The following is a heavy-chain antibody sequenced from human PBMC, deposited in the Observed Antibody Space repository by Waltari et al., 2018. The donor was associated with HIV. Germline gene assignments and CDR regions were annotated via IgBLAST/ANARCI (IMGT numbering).Heavy chain of an antibody. J-gene: IGHJ4*02. V-gene: IGHV1-69*13. CDR3: AASPERPGFEAPLFFFDY. Sequence: VQLVQSGAEMKKPGSSVRVSCKCSRDVFTTFSFNWLRQAPGQRPEWMARITPVCGTTDYGRKFRGRVTLSADKSASTIYMDLRSLSSGDTAVYYCAASPERPGFEAPLFFFDYLGQGTLITVSS. D-gene: IGHD5-12*01. CDR1: RDVFTTFS. CDR2: ITPVCGTT.